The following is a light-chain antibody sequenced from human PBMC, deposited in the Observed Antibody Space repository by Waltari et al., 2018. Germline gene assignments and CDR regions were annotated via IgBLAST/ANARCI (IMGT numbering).Light chain of an antibody. J-gene: IGLJ6*01. CDR3: QVWDRSGKYV. V-gene: IGLV3-21*01. CDR1: NIGSKS. Sequence: SYELTQPRPVSVSPGQTAIITCGGDNIGSKSVQWYQQRPPQAPVLVIYTDRDRPSGIPERFSGSTSGNTATLTISEVEAGDEADYYCQVWDRSGKYVFGTGSRLTVL. CDR2: TDR.